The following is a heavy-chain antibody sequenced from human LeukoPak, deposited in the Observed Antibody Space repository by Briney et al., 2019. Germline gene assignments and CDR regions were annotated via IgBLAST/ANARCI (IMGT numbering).Heavy chain of an antibody. D-gene: IGHD1-26*01. J-gene: IGHJ3*02. V-gene: IGHV3-48*03. CDR3: ASERYSGSNDAFDI. CDR1: GFTFSSYE. CDR2: ISSSGSTI. Sequence: GGSLRLSCAASGFTFSSYEMNWVRQAPGKGLEWVSCISSSGSTIYYADSVKGRFTISRDNAKNSLYLQMNSLRAEDTAVYYCASERYSGSNDAFDIWGQGTMVTVSS.